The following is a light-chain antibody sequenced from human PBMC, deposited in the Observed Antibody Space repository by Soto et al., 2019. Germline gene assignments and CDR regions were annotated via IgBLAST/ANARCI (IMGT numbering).Light chain of an antibody. J-gene: IGKJ1*01. CDR3: QQYNDNWT. V-gene: IGKV1-5*03. Sequence: DIQMTQSPSTLSASVGDRVTITCRASQSISSWLAWYQQKPGTAPNLLIYKASTLQSGFPSRFSGSGSGTAFTLTISSLQPDDSATYYCQQYNDNWTFGQGTKVEIK. CDR1: QSISSW. CDR2: KAS.